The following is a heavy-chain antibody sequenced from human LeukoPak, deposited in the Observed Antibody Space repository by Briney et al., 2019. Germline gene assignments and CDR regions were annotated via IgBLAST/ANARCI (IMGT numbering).Heavy chain of an antibody. CDR3: ARISGSGLLRDAFDI. CDR2: INWNGGST. J-gene: IGHJ3*02. CDR1: GFTFDDSG. D-gene: IGHD1-26*01. Sequence: GGSLRLSCAASGFTFDDSGMSWVRQAPGRGLEWVSGINWNGGSTGYADSVKGRFTISRDNAKNSLSLQMNSLRAEDTALYHCARISGSGLLRDAFDIWGQGTMVTVSS. V-gene: IGHV3-20*01.